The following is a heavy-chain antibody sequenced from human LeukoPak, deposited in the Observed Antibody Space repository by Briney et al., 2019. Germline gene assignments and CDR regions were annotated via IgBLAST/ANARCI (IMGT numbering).Heavy chain of an antibody. V-gene: IGHV3-30*02. Sequence: GGSLRLSCAASGFTFSSYGMHWVRQAPGKGLEWVAFIRYDGSNKYYADSVKGRFTISRDNSKNTLYLQMNSLRAEDTAVYYCAKTVGGYYYYYMDVWGKGTTVTVSS. J-gene: IGHJ6*03. CDR3: AKTVGGYYYYYMDV. CDR2: IRYDGSNK. CDR1: GFTFSSYG.